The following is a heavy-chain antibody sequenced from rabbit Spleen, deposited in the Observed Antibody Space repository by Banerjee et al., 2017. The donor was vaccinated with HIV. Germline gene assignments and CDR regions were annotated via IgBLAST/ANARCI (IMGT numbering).Heavy chain of an antibody. D-gene: IGHD1-1*01. CDR2: IYTNSAST. CDR1: GIDFNSYYY. V-gene: IGHV1S43*01. Sequence: QQQLEESGGGLVKPGGTLTLTCKASGIDFNSYYYMCWVRQAPGKGLDLIACIYTNSASTWYASWVSGRFTISRTSSTTVTLQMTSLTAADTATYFCARDLDGVIGWNFYLWGPGTLVTVS. J-gene: IGHJ4*01. CDR3: ARDLDGVIGWNFYL.